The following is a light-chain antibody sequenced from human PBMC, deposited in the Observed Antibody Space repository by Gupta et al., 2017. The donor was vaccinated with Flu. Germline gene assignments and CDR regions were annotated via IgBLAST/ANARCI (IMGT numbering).Light chain of an antibody. J-gene: IGKJ4*01. Sequence: DIQLTQSPSSLSASVGARVTITCRASQSISSYLNWYQQKPGKAPKLLIYAASSLQSGVPSRFSGSGARKDFTLTSSSLKPEYVATYYCQQSYRTPLAFGGGTKVEIK. CDR2: AAS. CDR3: QQSYRTPLA. V-gene: IGKV1-39*01. CDR1: QSISSY.